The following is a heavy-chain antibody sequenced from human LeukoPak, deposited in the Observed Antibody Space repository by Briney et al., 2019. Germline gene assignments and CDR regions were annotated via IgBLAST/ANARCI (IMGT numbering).Heavy chain of an antibody. CDR3: ARADRRYCSDGNCPLDC. J-gene: IGHJ4*02. CDR1: GGSFSGYY. V-gene: IGHV4-34*01. CDR2: INHSGST. D-gene: IGHD2-15*01. Sequence: SETLSLTCAVYGGSFSGYYWIWIRQPPGKGLEWIGEINHSGSTNYNPSLKSRVTISVDTSKNQFSLKLSSVTAADTAVYYCARADRRYCSDGNCPLDCWGQGTLVTVSS.